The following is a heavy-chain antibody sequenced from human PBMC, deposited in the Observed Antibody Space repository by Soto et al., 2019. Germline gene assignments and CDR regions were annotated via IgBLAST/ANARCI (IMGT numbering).Heavy chain of an antibody. J-gene: IGHJ6*02. V-gene: IGHV3-30-3*01. D-gene: IGHD3-3*01. Sequence: GSLRLSCAASGFTFSSYAMHWVRQAPGKGLEWVAVISYDGSNKYYADSVKGRFTISRDNSKNTLYLQMNSLRAEDTAVYYCARDPATFGVPTPCMDVWGQGTTVTVSS. CDR1: GFTFSSYA. CDR3: ARDPATFGVPTPCMDV. CDR2: ISYDGSNK.